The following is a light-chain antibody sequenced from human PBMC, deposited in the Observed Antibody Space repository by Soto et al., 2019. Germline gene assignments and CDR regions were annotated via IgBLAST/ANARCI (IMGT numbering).Light chain of an antibody. J-gene: IGKJ5*01. Sequence: DIQMTQSPSAMSASVGDRVTISCRASQDIGNHLAWFQQRPGKVPQRLIYAASSLQTGVTSRFSGSAPGKDFTLTITSLQPEDFATYYCLQHDSFPPNFGKGTRLEI. CDR3: LQHDSFPPN. V-gene: IGKV1-17*03. CDR1: QDIGNH. CDR2: AAS.